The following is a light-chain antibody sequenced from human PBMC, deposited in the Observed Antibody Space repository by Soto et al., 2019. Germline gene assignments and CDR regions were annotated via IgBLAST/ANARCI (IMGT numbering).Light chain of an antibody. V-gene: IGKV3-11*01. CDR2: NAS. CDR3: QQRSSWLLT. CDR1: QSVSNY. J-gene: IGKJ5*01. Sequence: IVLTQSPATLSLSPGEGATHACRASQSVSNYLAWYQQKLGQPPRLLIYNASNRATGIPARFSGSGSGTDFTLTISSLEPEDFAVFYCQQRSSWLLTFGQGTRLEIK.